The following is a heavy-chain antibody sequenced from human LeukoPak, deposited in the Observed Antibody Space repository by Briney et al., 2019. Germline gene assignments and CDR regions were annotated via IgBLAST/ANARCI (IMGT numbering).Heavy chain of an antibody. Sequence: GASVKVSCKASGGTFSSYAISWVRQAPGQGLEWMGGIIPIFGTANYAQKFQGRVTITTDESTSTAYMELSSLRSEDTAVYYCARPSRDSSGYPGSAFDYWGQGTLVTVSS. CDR1: GGTFSSYA. CDR2: IIPIFGTA. CDR3: ARPSRDSSGYPGSAFDY. V-gene: IGHV1-69*05. J-gene: IGHJ4*02. D-gene: IGHD3-22*01.